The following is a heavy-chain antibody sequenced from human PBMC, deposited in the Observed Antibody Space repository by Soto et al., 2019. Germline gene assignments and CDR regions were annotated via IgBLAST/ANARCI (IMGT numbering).Heavy chain of an antibody. J-gene: IGHJ4*02. CDR3: VRVPDY. CDR1: GGSISSGGYS. CDR2: MYQSGST. D-gene: IGHD2-2*01. V-gene: IGHV4-30-2*01. Sequence: QLQLQESGSGLVKPSQTLSLTCAVSGGSISSGGYSWSWIRQPPGKGLEWIGYMYQSGSTYYNPSLXSXXTISIDRSKNQFSLKLSSVTAADTAVYYCVRVPDYWGQGILVTVSS.